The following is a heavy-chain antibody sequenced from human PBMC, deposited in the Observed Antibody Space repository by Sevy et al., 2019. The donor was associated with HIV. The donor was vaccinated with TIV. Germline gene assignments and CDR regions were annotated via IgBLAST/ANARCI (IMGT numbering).Heavy chain of an antibody. D-gene: IGHD2-2*01. CDR2: ISGSGGST. CDR1: GFTFKTYA. Sequence: GGSLRLSCAASGFTFKTYAMSWVRQAPGKGLEWVSAISGSGGSTYYANSVKGRFTISRDNSENTLFLQLNSLRAEDTALYYCAKDQPYCSSTTCFGDAFDVWGQGTMVTVSS. CDR3: AKDQPYCSSTTCFGDAFDV. J-gene: IGHJ3*01. V-gene: IGHV3-23*01.